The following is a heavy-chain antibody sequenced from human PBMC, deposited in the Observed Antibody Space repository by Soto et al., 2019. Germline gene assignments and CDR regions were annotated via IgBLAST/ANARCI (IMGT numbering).Heavy chain of an antibody. CDR1: GGSISSGGDY. J-gene: IGHJ3*02. D-gene: IGHD2-8*01. Sequence: SETLSLTCTVSGGSISSGGDYWSWIRQHPGKGLEWIVYIYYSGNTYYNPSLKSRVIISVDTSKNQFSLKLSSVTAADTAVYYCARSHCTNGVCYRSNDAFDIWGQGTMLTV. CDR3: ARSHCTNGVCYRSNDAFDI. V-gene: IGHV4-31*03. CDR2: IYYSGNT.